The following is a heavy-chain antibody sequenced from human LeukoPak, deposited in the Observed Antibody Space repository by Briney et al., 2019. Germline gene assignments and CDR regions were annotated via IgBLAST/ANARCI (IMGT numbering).Heavy chain of an antibody. CDR2: ISYDGSNK. Sequence: GSLRLSCAASGFTFSSYGMHWVRQAPGKGLEWVAVISYDGSNKYYADSVKGRFTISRDNSKNTLYLQMNSLRAEDTAVYYCVKRVWNHGFDYWGQGTLVTVSS. D-gene: IGHD1-14*01. V-gene: IGHV3-30*18. J-gene: IGHJ4*02. CDR1: GFTFSSYG. CDR3: VKRVWNHGFDY.